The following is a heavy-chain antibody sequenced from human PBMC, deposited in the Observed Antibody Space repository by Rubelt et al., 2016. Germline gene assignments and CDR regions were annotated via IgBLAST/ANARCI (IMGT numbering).Heavy chain of an antibody. V-gene: IGHV3-30*18. CDR1: GFTFSSYG. CDR2: ISYDGSNK. D-gene: IGHD3-22*01. Sequence: VQLVESGGGLVQPGGSLRLSCAASGFTFSSYGMHWVRQAPGKGLEWVAVISYDGSNKYYADSVKGRFTISRDNSKNTLYLQMNSLRAEDTAVYYCAKVSLGGYDYWGQGTLVTVSS. J-gene: IGHJ4*02. CDR3: AKVSLGGYDY.